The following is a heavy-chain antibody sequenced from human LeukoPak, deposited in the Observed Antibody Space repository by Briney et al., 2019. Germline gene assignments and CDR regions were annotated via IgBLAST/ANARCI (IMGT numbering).Heavy chain of an antibody. V-gene: IGHV3-23*01. Sequence: GGSLRLSCAPSGLTFSTYVMNGVPQAPGKGLEWVSTINGGGDGTYYADSVRGRITVSRDNSRNTLYLQMNFLGVEDTAVYYCANSEFYVSGKYAGLDNWGQGTLVTVSS. D-gene: IGHD3-10*01. CDR1: GLTFSTYV. J-gene: IGHJ4*02. CDR3: ANSEFYVSGKYAGLDN. CDR2: INGGGDGT.